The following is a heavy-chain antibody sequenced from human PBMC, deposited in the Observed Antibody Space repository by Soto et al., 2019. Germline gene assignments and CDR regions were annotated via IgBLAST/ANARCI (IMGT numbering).Heavy chain of an antibody. Sequence: TLSLTCAVSGGSTSIGSYSCSLIRQPPGEGLEWIGFISYSGTTSYSPSLKSRVAISLDTSKNQFSLSLSSVTAADTAVYYCARGRGYSYGLDPWGQGTLVTVSS. V-gene: IGHV4-30-4*01. CDR2: ISYSGTT. CDR3: ARGRGYSYGLDP. CDR1: GGSTSIGSYS. D-gene: IGHD5-18*01. J-gene: IGHJ5*02.